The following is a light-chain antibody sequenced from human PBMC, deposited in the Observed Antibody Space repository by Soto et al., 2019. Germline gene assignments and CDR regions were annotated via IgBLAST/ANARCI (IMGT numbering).Light chain of an antibody. CDR2: EVS. J-gene: IGLJ1*01. CDR3: SSYAGSNKLGV. CDR1: SSDVGGYNY. V-gene: IGLV2-8*01. Sequence: QSVLTQPPSASGSPGQSVTISCTGTSSDVGGYNYVSWYQQHPGKAPKLMIYEVSKRPSGVPDRFSGSKSGNTASLTVSGLQAEDEADYYCSSYAGSNKLGVFGTGTKV.